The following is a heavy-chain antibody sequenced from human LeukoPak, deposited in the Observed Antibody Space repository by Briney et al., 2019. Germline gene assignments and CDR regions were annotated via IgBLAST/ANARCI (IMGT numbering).Heavy chain of an antibody. CDR1: AFSLSSYS. J-gene: IGHJ2*01. CDR2: IYIRGRN. Sequence: LTPSYAPSAFSLSSYSMNWASQAPGKGLEWIGYIYIRGRNNHSPSLKGRVSLSMATSKNHFSLTLSSVTAADTAGYYCARQPLLGSYWFFDRWGRGTLVTVSS. D-gene: IGHD2-8*02. V-gene: IGHV4-4*09. CDR3: ARQPLLGSYWFFDR.